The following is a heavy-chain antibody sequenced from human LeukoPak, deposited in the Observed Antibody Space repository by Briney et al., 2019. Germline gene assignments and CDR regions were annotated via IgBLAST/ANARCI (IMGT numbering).Heavy chain of an antibody. CDR3: AKEGDGYNFPAYYGMDV. V-gene: IGHV3-23*01. D-gene: IGHD5-24*01. Sequence: GGSLRLSCAASGFTFSSYAMSWVRQAPGKGLEWVSAIGGSGGSTYYADSVKGRFTISRDNSKNTLYLQMNSLRAEDTAVYYCAKEGDGYNFPAYYGMDVWGQGTTVTVSS. CDR1: GFTFSSYA. CDR2: IGGSGGST. J-gene: IGHJ6*02.